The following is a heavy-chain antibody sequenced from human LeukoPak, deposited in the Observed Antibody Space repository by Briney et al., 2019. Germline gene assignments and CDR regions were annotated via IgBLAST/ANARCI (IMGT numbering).Heavy chain of an antibody. J-gene: IGHJ4*02. V-gene: IGHV1-2*02. CDR1: GYTFTVYY. CDR2: INPNSGGT. D-gene: IGHD3-22*01. Sequence: GASVKVSCKASGYTFTVYYMHWVRQAPGQGLEWMGWINPNSGGTNYAQKFQGRVTMTRDTSISTAYMELSRLRSDDTAVYYCASDFNYSDSSGYYPFDYWGQGTLVTVSS. CDR3: ASDFNYSDSSGYYPFDY.